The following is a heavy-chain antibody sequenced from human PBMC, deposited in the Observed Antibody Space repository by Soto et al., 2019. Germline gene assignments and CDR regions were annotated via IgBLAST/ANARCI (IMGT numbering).Heavy chain of an antibody. D-gene: IGHD3-16*01. Sequence: QVQLVQSGAEVKKPGALVKVSCKASGYSFTRYGISWVRQAPGQGLEWMGWISGYNANTNYPENLQGRVTMTTDTSTSTAYMEVRNLISDDTAVYYCARMGDVTYYYYGLDVWGQGTTVTVSS. J-gene: IGHJ6*02. CDR3: ARMGDVTYYYYGLDV. CDR2: ISGYNANT. V-gene: IGHV1-18*01. CDR1: GYSFTRYG.